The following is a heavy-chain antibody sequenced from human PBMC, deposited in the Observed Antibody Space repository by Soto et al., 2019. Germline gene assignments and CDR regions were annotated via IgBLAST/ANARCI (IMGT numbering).Heavy chain of an antibody. CDR2: IYYTGSS. CDR1: GASISSRPYY. J-gene: IGHJ6*02. V-gene: IGHV4-39*07. D-gene: IGHD6-6*01. Sequence: PSETLSLTCSVSGASISSRPYYWGWIRQPPGRGLEWIGSIYYTGSSSSHPSLKSRVTISLDTSKNQFSLKLSSVTAADTAVYYCARGSSIAGLYYGMDVWGQGTTVTVSS. CDR3: ARGSSIAGLYYGMDV.